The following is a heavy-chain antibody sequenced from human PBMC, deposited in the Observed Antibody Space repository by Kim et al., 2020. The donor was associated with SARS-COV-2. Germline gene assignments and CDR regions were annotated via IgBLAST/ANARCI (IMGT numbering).Heavy chain of an antibody. J-gene: IGHJ6*02. V-gene: IGHV3-49*03. CDR3: TRDRTPYYKNYYYGMDV. CDR2: IRSKAYGGTT. Sequence: GGSLRLSCTASGFTFGDYAMSWFRQAPGKGLEWVGFIRSKAYGGTTEYAASVKGRFTISRDDSKSIAYLQMNSLKTEDTAVYYCTRDRTPYYKNYYYGMDVWGQGTTVTVSS. D-gene: IGHD3-10*01. CDR1: GFTFGDYA.